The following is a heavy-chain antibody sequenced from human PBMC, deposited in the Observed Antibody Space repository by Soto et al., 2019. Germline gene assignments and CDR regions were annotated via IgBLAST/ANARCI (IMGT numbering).Heavy chain of an antibody. Sequence: SCAASGFTFSNYWMHWVRQAPGKGLVWVSRINRDGSSTYYADSVKGRFTISRDNAKDTMYLQMNSLRAEDTAVYYCARTIGNFWSGYYGYWGQGALVTVSS. CDR2: INRDGSST. J-gene: IGHJ4*02. V-gene: IGHV3-74*01. CDR3: ARTIGNFWSGYYGY. CDR1: GFTFSNYW. D-gene: IGHD3-3*01.